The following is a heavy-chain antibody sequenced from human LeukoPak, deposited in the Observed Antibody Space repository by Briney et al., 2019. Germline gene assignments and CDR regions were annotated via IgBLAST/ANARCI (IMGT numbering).Heavy chain of an antibody. J-gene: IGHJ4*02. CDR2: INPNSGDT. D-gene: IGHD3-3*01. Sequence: ASVKVSCKASGYTFTAYYMHWVRQAPGQGLVGMGWINPNSGDTNYAQNFQSRVTMTRTTSISTAYMELSRLRSDDTAMYYCARGSGYYSFDCWGQGTLVTVSS. CDR3: ARGSGYYSFDC. V-gene: IGHV1-2*02. CDR1: GYTFTAYY.